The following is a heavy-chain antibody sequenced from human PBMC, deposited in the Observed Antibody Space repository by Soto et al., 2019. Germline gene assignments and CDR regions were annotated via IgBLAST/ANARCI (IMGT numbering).Heavy chain of an antibody. V-gene: IGHV3-30-3*01. J-gene: IGHJ4*02. CDR2: ISYDGSNK. Sequence: QVQLVESGGGVVQPGRSLRLSCAASGFTFSSYAVHWVRQAPGKGLEWVAVISYDGSNKYYADSVKGRFTISRDNSKNTLYLQMNSLRAEDTAMYYCARGGGYSSSPGDYWGQGTLVTVSS. CDR1: GFTFSSYA. CDR3: ARGGGYSSSPGDY. D-gene: IGHD6-13*01.